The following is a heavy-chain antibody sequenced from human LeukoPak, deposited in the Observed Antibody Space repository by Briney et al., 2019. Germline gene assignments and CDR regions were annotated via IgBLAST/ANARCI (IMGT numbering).Heavy chain of an antibody. J-gene: IGHJ5*02. Sequence: GASVKVSCKASGYTFTSYGISWVRQAPGQGLEWMGWISAYNGNTNYAQKLQGRVTMTTDTSTSTAYMELRSLRFDDTAVYYCARVPRLAEWLVLINWFDPWGQGTLVTVSS. CDR2: ISAYNGNT. CDR3: ARVPRLAEWLVLINWFDP. CDR1: GYTFTSYG. D-gene: IGHD6-19*01. V-gene: IGHV1-18*01.